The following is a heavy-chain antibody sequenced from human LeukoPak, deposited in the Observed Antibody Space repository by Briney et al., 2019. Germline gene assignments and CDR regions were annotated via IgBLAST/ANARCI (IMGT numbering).Heavy chain of an antibody. CDR3: TSGYYYYGSGNVVGGDAFDI. CDR2: IRSKAYGGTT. D-gene: IGHD3-10*01. J-gene: IGHJ3*02. Sequence: PGRSLRLSCTASGFTFGDYAMSWVRQAPGKGLEWVGFIRSKAYGGTTEYAASVKSSFTISRDDSKSIAYLQMNSLKTEDTAVYYCTSGYYYYGSGNVVGGDAFDIWGQGTMVIVSS. V-gene: IGHV3-49*04. CDR1: GFTFGDYA.